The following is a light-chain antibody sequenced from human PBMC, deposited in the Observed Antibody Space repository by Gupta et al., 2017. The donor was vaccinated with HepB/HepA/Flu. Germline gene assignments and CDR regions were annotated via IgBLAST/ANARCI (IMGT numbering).Light chain of an antibody. Sequence: QSALTQPASVSGSPGQSITISCTGTSSDVGCYDFVSWYQQHPGKAPKLMISEVIKRPPGVSNRFSGSKSGNTASLTITGLQAEDEADYYCCSYATSTSSLHVFGTGTKVTVL. J-gene: IGLJ1*01. CDR2: EVI. CDR3: CSYATSTSSLHV. CDR1: SSDVGCYDF. V-gene: IGLV2-23*02.